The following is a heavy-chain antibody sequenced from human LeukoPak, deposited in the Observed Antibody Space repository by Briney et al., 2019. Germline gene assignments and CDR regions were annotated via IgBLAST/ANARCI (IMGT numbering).Heavy chain of an antibody. CDR1: GYTFTGYY. CDR2: INPDSGGT. V-gene: IGHV1-2*02. J-gene: IGHJ4*02. D-gene: IGHD1-7*01. CDR3: ARVRDVSELELLVY. Sequence: GASVKVSCKASGYTFTGYYMHWVRQAPGQGLEWMGWINPDSGGTNYAQNFQGRVTITRDTSISTAYMELSRLRSDDTAVYYCARVRDVSELELLVYWGQGTMVTVSS.